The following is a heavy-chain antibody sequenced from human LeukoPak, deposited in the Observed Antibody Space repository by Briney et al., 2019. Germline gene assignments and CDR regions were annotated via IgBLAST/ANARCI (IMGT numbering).Heavy chain of an antibody. Sequence: ASVEVSCKASGYTFTRYGISWVRQAPGQGLEWMGWISVYNGNTNYTQKVQGRVTVTTETSTSTAYMELRSLRSDDTAVYYCARDYSRGDPDYWGQGTLVTVSS. J-gene: IGHJ4*02. D-gene: IGHD6-19*01. V-gene: IGHV1-18*01. CDR3: ARDYSRGDPDY. CDR1: GYTFTRYG. CDR2: ISVYNGNT.